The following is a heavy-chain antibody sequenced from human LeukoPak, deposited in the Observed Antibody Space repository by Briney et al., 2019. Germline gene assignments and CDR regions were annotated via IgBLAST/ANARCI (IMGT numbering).Heavy chain of an antibody. J-gene: IGHJ4*02. CDR3: ARGGEGYGDYFWQPFDY. V-gene: IGHV4-39*07. CDR2: IYYSGST. CDR1: GGSISSSSYY. Sequence: SETLSLTCTVSGGSISSSSYYWGWIRQPPGRGLEWIGSIYYSGSTYYNPSLKSRVTISVDTSKNQFSLKLSSVTAADTAVYYCARGGEGYGDYFWQPFDYWGQGTLVTVSS. D-gene: IGHD4-17*01.